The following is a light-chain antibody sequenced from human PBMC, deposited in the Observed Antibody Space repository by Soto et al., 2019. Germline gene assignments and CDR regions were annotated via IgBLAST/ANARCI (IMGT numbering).Light chain of an antibody. CDR3: QHYDNLPFT. Sequence: DIQMTQSPSSLSASVGDRVTITCRASQEITKYLNWYQQKPGKAPKLLIYDAYNLKTGVPSRFVPYRSGTDFTLTISSLQPEDVATYYCQHYDNLPFTFGPGTKVDIK. CDR2: DAY. J-gene: IGKJ3*01. CDR1: QEITKY. V-gene: IGKV1-33*01.